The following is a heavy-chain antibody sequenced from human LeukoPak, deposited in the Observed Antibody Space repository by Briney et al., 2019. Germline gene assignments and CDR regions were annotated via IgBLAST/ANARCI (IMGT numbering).Heavy chain of an antibody. CDR1: GGSFSGYY. CDR2: INHSGST. D-gene: IGHD5-18*01. J-gene: IGHJ3*02. V-gene: IGHV4-34*01. CDR3: ARVSSKDTAMVENAFDI. Sequence: SETLSLTCAVYGGSFSGYYWSWIRQPPGKGLEWIGEINHSGSTNYNPSLKSRVTISVDTSKNQFSLKLSSVTAADTAVYYCARVSSKDTAMVENAFDIWGQGTMVTVSS.